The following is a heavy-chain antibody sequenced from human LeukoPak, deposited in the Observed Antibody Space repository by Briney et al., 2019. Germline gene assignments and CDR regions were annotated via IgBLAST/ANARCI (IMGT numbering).Heavy chain of an antibody. CDR1: GFTFSSYA. V-gene: IGHV3-23*01. CDR2: ISGSGST. D-gene: IGHD3-10*01. J-gene: IGHJ4*02. CDR3: ARDCWDYGSGSYCGIDY. Sequence: PGGSLRLSCAASGFTFSSYAMSWVRQAPGKGLEWVSVISGSGSTYYADSVKGRFTISRDNSKNTLYLQMNSLRAEETAVYYCARDCWDYGSGSYCGIDYWGQGTLVTVSS.